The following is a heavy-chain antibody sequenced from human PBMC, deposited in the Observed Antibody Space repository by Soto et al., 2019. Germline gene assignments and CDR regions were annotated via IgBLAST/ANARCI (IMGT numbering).Heavy chain of an antibody. J-gene: IGHJ4*02. CDR1: SYTFTSYG. CDR2: ISAYNGNT. D-gene: IGHD6-13*01. CDR3: ARASRPRVAAAGPHFDY. V-gene: IGHV1-18*04. Sequence: ASVKVSCKASSYTFTSYGISWVRQAPGQGLEWMGWISAYNGNTNYAQKLQGRLTMTADTSTSTAYLELRRLRPDDTAVYYCARASRPRVAAAGPHFDYWGQGTLVTVS.